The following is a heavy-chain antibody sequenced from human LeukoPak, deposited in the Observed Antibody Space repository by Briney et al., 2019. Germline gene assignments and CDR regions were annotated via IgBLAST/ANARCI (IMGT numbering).Heavy chain of an antibody. V-gene: IGHV1-2*02. D-gene: IGHD3-10*01. Sequence: VASVKVSCKASGYTFTGYYMHWVRQAPGQGLEWMGWINPNSGGTNYAQKFQGRVTMTRDTSISTAYMELSRLRSDDTAVYYCAREVRGARRQAAAGYWGQGTLVTVSS. CDR3: AREVRGARRQAAAGY. CDR2: INPNSGGT. J-gene: IGHJ4*02. CDR1: GYTFTGYY.